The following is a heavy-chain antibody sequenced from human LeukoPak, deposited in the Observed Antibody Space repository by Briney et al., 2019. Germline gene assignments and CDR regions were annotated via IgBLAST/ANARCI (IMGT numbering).Heavy chain of an antibody. CDR2: ISWNSGSI. D-gene: IGHD1-26*01. V-gene: IGHV3-9*01. CDR3: AKDIARAWELRVGGMDV. J-gene: IGHJ6*02. CDR1: GFTFDDYA. Sequence: GGSLRLSCAASGFTFDDYAMHWVRQAPGKGLEWVSGISWNSGSIGYVDSVKGRFTISRDNAKNSLYLQMNSLRAEDTALYYCAKDIARAWELRVGGMDVWGQGTTVTVSS.